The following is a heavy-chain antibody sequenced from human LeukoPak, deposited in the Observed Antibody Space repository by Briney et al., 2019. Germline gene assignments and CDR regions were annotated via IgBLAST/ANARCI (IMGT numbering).Heavy chain of an antibody. J-gene: IGHJ4*02. D-gene: IGHD5-12*01. CDR2: ISTSSSYI. V-gene: IGHV3-21*01. CDR3: ARDRNSGYSGYAFDC. Sequence: GGSLRLSRAASGFTFSSYSMNWVRQATGKGLEWVSSISTSSSYIYYADSVKGRFTISRDNAKNSLYLQMNSLRAEDTAVYYCARDRNSGYSGYAFDCWGQGTLVTVSS. CDR1: GFTFSSYS.